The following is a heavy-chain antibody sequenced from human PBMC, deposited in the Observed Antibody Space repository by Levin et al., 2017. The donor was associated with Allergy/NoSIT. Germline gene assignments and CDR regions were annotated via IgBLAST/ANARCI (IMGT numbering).Heavy chain of an antibody. V-gene: IGHV3-15*01. CDR3: ATQFQW. CDR1: GFSLSNAW. J-gene: IGHJ4*02. Sequence: SCAASGFSLSNAWMNWVRQAPGKGLEWVGRVTSKPDGAATDYAAPVKGRFTISRDDSTNTLYLQMNSLKVEDSALYFCATQFQWWGQGTLVTVSS. CDR2: VTSKPDGAAT. D-gene: IGHD6-19*01.